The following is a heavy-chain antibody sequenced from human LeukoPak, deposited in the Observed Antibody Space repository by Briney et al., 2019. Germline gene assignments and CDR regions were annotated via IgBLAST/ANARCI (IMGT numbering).Heavy chain of an antibody. CDR1: AGSFSGYY. D-gene: IGHD2-2*01. CDR3: ARCRPIVVVPAAMYGKYYYYYGMDV. J-gene: IGHJ6*02. Sequence: PSETLSLTCAVYAGSFSGYYWSWIRQPPGKGLEWIGEINHSGSTNYHPSLKGRFTISVDTSKNQFSMKLSSVTAADTAVYYCARCRPIVVVPAAMYGKYYYYYGMDVWGQGTTVTVSS. V-gene: IGHV4-34*01. CDR2: INHSGST.